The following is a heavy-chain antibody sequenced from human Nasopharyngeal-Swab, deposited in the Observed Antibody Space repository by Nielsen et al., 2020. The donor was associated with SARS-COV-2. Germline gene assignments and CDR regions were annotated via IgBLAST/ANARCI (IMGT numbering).Heavy chain of an antibody. V-gene: IGHV3-23*01. CDR2: ISGSGGST. CDR1: GFTFSGYA. D-gene: IGHD3-16*01. CDR3: AKSKIMITFGGARDYFDY. Sequence: GESLKISCAASGFTFSGYAMSWVRQAPGKGLEWVSAISGSGGSTYHADSEKGRFTISRDNSKNTLYLQMNSLRAEDTAVYYCAKSKIMITFGGARDYFDYWGQGTLVTVSS. J-gene: IGHJ4*02.